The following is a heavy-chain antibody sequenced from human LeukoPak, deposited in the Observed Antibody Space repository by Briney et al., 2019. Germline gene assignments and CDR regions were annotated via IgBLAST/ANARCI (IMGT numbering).Heavy chain of an antibody. CDR2: IYYSGST. CDR1: GGSISSYY. J-gene: IGHJ3*02. D-gene: IGHD6-19*01. CDR3: ARRLTISYSSGWTDAFDI. Sequence: SETLSLTCTVSGGSISSYYWSWIRQPPGKGLEWIGYIYYSGSTNYNPSLKSRVTISVDTSKNQFSLKLSSVTAADTAVYYCARRLTISYSSGWTDAFDIWGQGTMVTVSS. V-gene: IGHV4-59*08.